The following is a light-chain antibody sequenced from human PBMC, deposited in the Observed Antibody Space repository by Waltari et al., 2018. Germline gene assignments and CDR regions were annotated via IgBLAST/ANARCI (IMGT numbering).Light chain of an antibody. CDR1: SSTIGSNT. CDR2: RNN. J-gene: IGLJ2*01. CDR3: ATWDDSLKGPV. Sequence: QTVLTQPPSASGTPGQRVTLFCSGSSSTIGSNTVNWYQQLPGPAPKLLIYRNNQRPSGVPDRFSGSKSGTSASLAISGLRSEDEADYYCATWDDSLKGPVFGGGTKLTVL. V-gene: IGLV1-44*01.